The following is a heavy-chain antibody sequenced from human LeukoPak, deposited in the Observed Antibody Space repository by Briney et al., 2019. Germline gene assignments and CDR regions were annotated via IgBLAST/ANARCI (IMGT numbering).Heavy chain of an antibody. D-gene: IGHD2-21*01. V-gene: IGHV1-69*13. Sequence: ASVKVSCKASGGTFSSYAISWVRQAPGQGLECMGGIIPIFGTANYAQKFQGRVTITADESTSTAYMELSSLRSEDTAVYYCARIELVAYCGGDCYSGFDYWGQGTLVTVSS. CDR1: GGTFSSYA. J-gene: IGHJ4*02. CDR3: ARIELVAYCGGDCYSGFDY. CDR2: IIPIFGTA.